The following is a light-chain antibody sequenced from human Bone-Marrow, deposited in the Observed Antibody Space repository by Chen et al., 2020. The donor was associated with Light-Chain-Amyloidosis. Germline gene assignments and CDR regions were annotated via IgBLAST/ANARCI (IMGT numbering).Light chain of an antibody. CDR3: QSAGSSGTDEVI. CDR2: RNT. Sequence: SYALTQPPSVSVSPGQTARITCSGDDLPTKYAYWYQQKPGQAPVLVINRNTERPSGISERFTGSSSGTTATMTISGVQAEDEADYHCQSAGSSGTDEVIFGGGTKLTVL. V-gene: IGLV3-25*03. CDR1: DLPTKY. J-gene: IGLJ2*01.